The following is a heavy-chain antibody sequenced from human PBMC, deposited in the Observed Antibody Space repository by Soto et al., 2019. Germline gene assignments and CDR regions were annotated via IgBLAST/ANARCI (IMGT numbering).Heavy chain of an antibody. Sequence: GGSLRLSFAASGFTFSNYGMSWLRQAPGKGLEWVSVISGSGGSTYYADSVKGRFTLSRGNSKNTVYLHMNSLRAEDTAVYYCARDRIPAAASNLWYFDFCGRATLVTVS. CDR2: ISGSGGST. D-gene: IGHD6-13*01. CDR1: GFTFSNYG. J-gene: IGHJ2*01. V-gene: IGHV3-23*01. CDR3: ARDRIPAAASNLWYFDF.